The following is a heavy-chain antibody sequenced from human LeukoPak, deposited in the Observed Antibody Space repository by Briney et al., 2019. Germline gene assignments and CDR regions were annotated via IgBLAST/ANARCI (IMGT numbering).Heavy chain of an antibody. CDR3: ARNCRSYGPYGMDV. CDR1: GGSFSGYY. D-gene: IGHD5-18*01. Sequence: PSETLSLTCAVYGGSFSGYYWSWIRQPPGKGLEWIGEINHSGSTNYSPSLKSRVTISVDTSKNQFSLKLSSVTAADTAVYYCARNCRSYGPYGMDVWGQGTTVTVSS. V-gene: IGHV4-34*01. J-gene: IGHJ6*02. CDR2: INHSGST.